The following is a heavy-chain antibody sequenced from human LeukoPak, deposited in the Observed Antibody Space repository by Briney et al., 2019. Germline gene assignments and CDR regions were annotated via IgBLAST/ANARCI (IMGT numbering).Heavy chain of an antibody. Sequence: GGSLRLSCAASGFTFSTYGIHWVRQAPGKGLEWVAVISYDGSNKYYADSVKGRFTISRDNSKNTLYQQMNSLRAEDTAVYYCAKAIYSGSYYGLYFQHWGQGTLVTVSS. D-gene: IGHD1-26*01. V-gene: IGHV3-30*18. CDR2: ISYDGSNK. J-gene: IGHJ1*01. CDR3: AKAIYSGSYYGLYFQH. CDR1: GFTFSTYG.